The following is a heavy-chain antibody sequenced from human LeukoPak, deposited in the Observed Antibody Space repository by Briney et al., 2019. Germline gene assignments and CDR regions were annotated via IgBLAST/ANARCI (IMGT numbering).Heavy chain of an antibody. D-gene: IGHD6-19*01. CDR2: INPNSGGT. CDR1: GYTFTGYY. V-gene: IGHV1-2*02. CDR3: ARGPSGSSGRGDWYFDL. J-gene: IGHJ2*01. Sequence: GASVKVSCKASGYTFTGYYMHWVRQARGQGLEWMGWINPNSGGTNYAQKFQGRVTMTRDTSISTAYMVLSRLRSDDTAVYYCARGPSGSSGRGDWYFDLWGRGTLVTVSS.